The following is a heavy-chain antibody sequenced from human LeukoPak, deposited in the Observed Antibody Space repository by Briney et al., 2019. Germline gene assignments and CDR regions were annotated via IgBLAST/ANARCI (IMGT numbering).Heavy chain of an antibody. CDR3: AKDMEDIVVVVAATVIDP. D-gene: IGHD2-15*01. CDR2: ISYDGSNK. J-gene: IGHJ5*02. V-gene: IGHV3-30*18. Sequence: GGSLRLSCAASGFTFSSYGMHWVRQAPGKGLEWVAVISYDGSNKYYADSVKGRFTISRDNSKNTLYLQMNSLRAEDTAVYYCAKDMEDIVVVVAATVIDPWGQGTLVTVSS. CDR1: GFTFSSYG.